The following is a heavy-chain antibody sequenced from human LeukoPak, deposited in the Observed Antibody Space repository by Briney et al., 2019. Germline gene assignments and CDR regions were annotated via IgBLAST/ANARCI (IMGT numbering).Heavy chain of an antibody. Sequence: ASVKVSCKASGYTFTSYYMHWVRQAPGQGLEWMGLINPSGSSTSYAQKFQGRLSLTRDMSTSTDYMELSSLRSEDTAVYYCARDNSVGDTAWWYDPWGQGTLVTVSS. CDR3: ARDNSVGDTAWWYDP. V-gene: IGHV1-46*01. D-gene: IGHD1-26*01. J-gene: IGHJ5*02. CDR1: GYTFTSYY. CDR2: INPSGSST.